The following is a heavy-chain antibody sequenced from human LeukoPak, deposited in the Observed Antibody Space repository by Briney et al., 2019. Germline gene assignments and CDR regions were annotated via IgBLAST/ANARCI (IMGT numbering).Heavy chain of an antibody. CDR2: IYTSGST. D-gene: IGHD3-10*01. V-gene: IGHV4-4*07. Sequence: KPSETLSLTCTVSGGSLTLYYWTWIRQPAGKGLEWIGRIYTSGSTNYNPSLKSRVNMSVDTSKNQFSLKLRSVPAADTAVYYCARFYGSVYYYYMDVWGKGTTVTVSS. CDR3: ARFYGSVYYYYMDV. CDR1: GGSLTLYY. J-gene: IGHJ6*03.